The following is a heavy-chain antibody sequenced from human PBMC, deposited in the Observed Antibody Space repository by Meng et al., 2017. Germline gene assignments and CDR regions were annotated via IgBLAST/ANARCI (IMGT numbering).Heavy chain of an antibody. CDR3: ARDYERGYSGYDLDFYYYYGMDV. CDR1: GFTFSSYS. V-gene: IGHV3-21*01. J-gene: IGHJ6*02. Sequence: GESLKISCAASGFTFSSYSMNWVRQAPGKGLEWVSSISSSSSYIYYADSVKGRFTISRDKAKNSLYLQMNSLRAEDTAVYYCARDYERGYSGYDLDFYYYYGMDVWGQGTTVTVSS. CDR2: ISSSSSYI. D-gene: IGHD5-12*01.